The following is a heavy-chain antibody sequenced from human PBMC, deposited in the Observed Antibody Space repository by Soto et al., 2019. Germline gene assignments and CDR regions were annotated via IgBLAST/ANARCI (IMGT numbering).Heavy chain of an antibody. CDR2: INPSGGST. D-gene: IGHD5-18*01. Sequence: GASVKVSCKASGYTFTSYYMHWVRQAPGQGLEWMGIINPSGGSTSYAQKFQGRVTVTRDTSTSTVYMELGSLRSEDTAVYYCARDAIVVDTATQVNFYYYYGMDVWGQGTTVTVSS. J-gene: IGHJ6*02. V-gene: IGHV1-46*01. CDR3: ARDAIVVDTATQVNFYYYYGMDV. CDR1: GYTFTSYY.